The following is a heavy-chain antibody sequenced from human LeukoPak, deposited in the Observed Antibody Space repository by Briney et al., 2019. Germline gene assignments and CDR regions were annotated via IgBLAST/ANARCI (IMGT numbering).Heavy chain of an antibody. CDR3: VRDRVLGAFDI. V-gene: IGHV4-4*07. CDR1: GGSLRTYY. J-gene: IGHJ3*02. CDR2: VYSTGST. Sequence: SETLSLTCTVSGGSLRTYYWTWIRQAAGRGLEWIGRVYSTGSTNYNPSLKSRVTISVDTSKNQFSLKLSSVTAADTAVYYCVRDRVLGAFDIWGQGTMVTVSS. D-gene: IGHD3-16*01.